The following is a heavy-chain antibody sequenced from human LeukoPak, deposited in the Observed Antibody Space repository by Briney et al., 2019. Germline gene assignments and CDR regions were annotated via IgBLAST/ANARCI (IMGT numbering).Heavy chain of an antibody. CDR1: GFTFSSYA. J-gene: IGHJ4*02. V-gene: IGHV3-23*01. CDR3: AKWSYDSSGYYYFPFDY. D-gene: IGHD3-22*01. CDR2: ISGSGGST. Sequence: PGGSLRLSCAASGFTFSSYAMSWVRQAPGKGLEWVSAISGSGGSTYYADSVKGRFTISRDNSKNTLYLQMNSLRAEDTAVYYCAKWSYDSSGYYYFPFDYWGQGTLVTVSS.